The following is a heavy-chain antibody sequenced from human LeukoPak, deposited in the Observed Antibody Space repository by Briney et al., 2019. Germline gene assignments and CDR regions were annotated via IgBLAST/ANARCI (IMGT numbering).Heavy chain of an antibody. D-gene: IGHD3-9*01. CDR2: IYYSGST. Sequence: PSGTLSLTCAVSGAPISSNNWWWSWVRQPPGKGLEWIGYIYYSGSTNYNPSLKSRVTMSVDTSKNQFSLKLSSVTAADTAVYYCARDSHDILTGGSNWFDPWGQGTLVTVSS. CDR1: GAPISSNNW. V-gene: IGHV4-4*02. J-gene: IGHJ5*02. CDR3: ARDSHDILTGGSNWFDP.